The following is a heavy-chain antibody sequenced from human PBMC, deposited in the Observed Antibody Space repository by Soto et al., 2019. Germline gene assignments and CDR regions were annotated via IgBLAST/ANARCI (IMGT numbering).Heavy chain of an antibody. D-gene: IGHD5-18*01. CDR1: GFTFSSYS. CDR3: ARDSGYSYGPLDY. Sequence: EVQLVESGGGLVQPGGSLRLSCAASGFTFSSYSMNWVRQAPGKGLEWVSYISSSSSTIYYADSVKGRFTISRDNAKNELYLQMNRLRAEDTAVYYCARDSGYSYGPLDYWGQGTLVTVSS. V-gene: IGHV3-48*01. J-gene: IGHJ4*02. CDR2: ISSSSSTI.